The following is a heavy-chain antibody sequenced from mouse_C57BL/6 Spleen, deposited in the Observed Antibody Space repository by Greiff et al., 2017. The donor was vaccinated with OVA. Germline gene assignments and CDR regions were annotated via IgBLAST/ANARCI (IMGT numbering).Heavy chain of an antibody. Sequence: QVQLQQSGPELVKPWASVLISCTVSGFTFTSYWLTLLNHRPGQGLQWFGDIYPGSGSTNYNEKFKSKATLTVDTSSSTAYMQLSSLTSEDSAVYYCARGGALDYWGQGTSVTVSS. CDR1: GFTFTSYW. CDR3: ARGGALDY. CDR2: IYPGSGST. V-gene: IGHV1-55*01. J-gene: IGHJ4*01.